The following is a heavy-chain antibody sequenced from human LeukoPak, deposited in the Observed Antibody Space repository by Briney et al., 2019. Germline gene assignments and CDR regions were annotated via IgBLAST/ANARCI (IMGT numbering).Heavy chain of an antibody. CDR1: GYTFISYD. Sequence: ASVKVSCKASGYTFISYDINWVRQATGQGLEWMGWRNPNSGNTGYAQKFQGRVTITRNTPISTAYMEMSSLRSEDTAVYYCARDSSGWYHWFDPWGQGTLVTVSS. D-gene: IGHD6-19*01. J-gene: IGHJ5*02. V-gene: IGHV1-8*03. CDR2: RNPNSGNT. CDR3: ARDSSGWYHWFDP.